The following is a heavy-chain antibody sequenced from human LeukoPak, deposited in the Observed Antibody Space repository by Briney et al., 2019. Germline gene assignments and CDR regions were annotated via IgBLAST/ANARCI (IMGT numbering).Heavy chain of an antibody. CDR1: GFTFSSYA. CDR2: ISYDGSNK. CDR3: ARDVRTDV. Sequence: GGSLRLSCAASGFTFSSYAMHWVRQAPGKGLEWVAVISYDGSNKYYADSVKGRFTISRDNSKNTLYLQMNSLRAEDTAVYYCARDVRTDVWGQGTTVTVSS. J-gene: IGHJ6*02. V-gene: IGHV3-30-3*01.